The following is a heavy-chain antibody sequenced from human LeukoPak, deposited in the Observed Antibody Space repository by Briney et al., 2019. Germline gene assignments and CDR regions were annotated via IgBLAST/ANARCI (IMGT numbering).Heavy chain of an antibody. CDR3: ARGIVATTFNDAFDI. Sequence: SETLSFTCTVSGCSISSYYWSWIRQPAGKELKWIGRIYTSGSTNYNPSLKSRVTMSVDTSKNQFSLKLSSVTAADTAVYYCARGIVATTFNDAFDIWGQGTMVTVSS. D-gene: IGHD5-12*01. CDR1: GCSISSYY. CDR2: IYTSGST. V-gene: IGHV4-4*07. J-gene: IGHJ3*02.